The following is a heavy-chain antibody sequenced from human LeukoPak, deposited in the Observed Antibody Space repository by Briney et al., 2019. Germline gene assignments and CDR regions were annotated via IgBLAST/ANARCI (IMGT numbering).Heavy chain of an antibody. Sequence: GGSLRLSCAASGLTISSSGMSWVRQAPGKGLEWVSAISGSGDRTHYADSVKGRFTMSRDNSKNTLYLQMNSLRAEDTAVYYCAKGAYYHGSGRYFDYWGQGTLVTVSS. CDR1: GLTISSSG. J-gene: IGHJ4*02. CDR2: ISGSGDRT. D-gene: IGHD3-10*01. CDR3: AKGAYYHGSGRYFDY. V-gene: IGHV3-23*01.